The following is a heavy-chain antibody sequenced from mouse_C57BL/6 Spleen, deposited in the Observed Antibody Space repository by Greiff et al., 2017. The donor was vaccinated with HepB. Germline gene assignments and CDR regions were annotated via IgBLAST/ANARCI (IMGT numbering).Heavy chain of an antibody. CDR1: GYTFTSYT. D-gene: IGHD3-1*01. J-gene: IGHJ4*01. CDR3: ARSGPGYAMDY. Sequence: VQLQQSGAELARPGASVKMSCKASGYTFTSYTMHWVKQRPGQGLEWIGYINPSSGYTKYNQKFKDKATLPADKSSSTAYMQLSSLTSEDSAVYYCARSGPGYAMDYWVKEPQSPSPQ. V-gene: IGHV1-4*01. CDR2: INPSSGYT.